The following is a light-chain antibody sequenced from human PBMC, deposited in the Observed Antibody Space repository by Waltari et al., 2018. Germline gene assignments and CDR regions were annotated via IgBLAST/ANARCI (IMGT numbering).Light chain of an antibody. CDR2: GAS. CDR3: QHYSDWSLT. J-gene: IGKJ4*01. V-gene: IGKV3-15*01. Sequence: IVMTQSPATLSVSPGERATLSCRASQSVTSELAWYQQKPGQAPRLLIYGASTRATGIPDRFSGSGSGTEFTLTISSLQSEDFVLYYCQHYSDWSLTFGGGTKVEI. CDR1: QSVTSE.